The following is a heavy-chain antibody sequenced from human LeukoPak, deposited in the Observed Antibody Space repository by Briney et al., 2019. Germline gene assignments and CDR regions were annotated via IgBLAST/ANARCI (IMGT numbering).Heavy chain of an antibody. CDR2: IDTDGSGT. CDR1: GFTFSNYW. D-gene: IGHD1-1*01. Sequence: GGSLRLSCAASGFTFSNYWMHWVRQAPGKGLVWVSRIDTDGSGTSYADSVKGRFTISRDNAKNTLYLQMNSLRVEDTAVYYCARDPGIYYMDVWGKGTTVTVSS. V-gene: IGHV3-74*01. J-gene: IGHJ6*03. CDR3: ARDPGIYYMDV.